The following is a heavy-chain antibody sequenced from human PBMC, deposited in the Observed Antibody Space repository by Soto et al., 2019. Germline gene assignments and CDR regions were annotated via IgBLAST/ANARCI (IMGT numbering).Heavy chain of an antibody. D-gene: IGHD4-17*01. CDR3: ARGHEYGGNSDAFDI. Sequence: QVQLVQSGAEVKKPGSSVKVSCKASGGTFSTSSINWLRQAPGQRPGWMGNILPIFDTADYAQKFRDRVTITADKSTNTAYMELRSLFSEDAAVYYCARGHEYGGNSDAFDIWGQGTVVTVSS. V-gene: IGHV1-69*14. J-gene: IGHJ3*02. CDR2: ILPIFDTA. CDR1: GGTFSTSS.